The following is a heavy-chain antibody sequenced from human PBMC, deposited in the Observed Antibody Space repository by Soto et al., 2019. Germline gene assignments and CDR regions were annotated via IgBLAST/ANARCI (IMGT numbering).Heavy chain of an antibody. CDR1: GDSFNNYL. CDR2: IYPGDSDT. D-gene: IGHD3-3*01. Sequence: RGESLKISFKGSGDSFNNYLISWVRQMPVRGLEWMAIIYPGDSDTRYSPSFQGQVTISADKSISTAYLHWSSLKASETAMYYCARLGDRGMDVSGQGTTVAVCS. V-gene: IGHV5-51*01. CDR3: ARLGDRGMDV. J-gene: IGHJ6*02.